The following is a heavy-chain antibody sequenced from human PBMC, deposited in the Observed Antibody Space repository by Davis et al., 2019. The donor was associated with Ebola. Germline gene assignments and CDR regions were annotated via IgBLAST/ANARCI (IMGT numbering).Heavy chain of an antibody. D-gene: IGHD3-3*01. Sequence: SETLSLTCTVSGGSITSYYWSWIRQPAGKGLEWIGHIYTSGSTNYNPSLKSRVTISVDTSKNQFSLQLSSVTAADTAVYYCARVSYDFWSGPHAFDIWGQGTMVTVSS. J-gene: IGHJ3*02. V-gene: IGHV4-4*07. CDR3: ARVSYDFWSGPHAFDI. CDR2: IYTSGST. CDR1: GGSITSYY.